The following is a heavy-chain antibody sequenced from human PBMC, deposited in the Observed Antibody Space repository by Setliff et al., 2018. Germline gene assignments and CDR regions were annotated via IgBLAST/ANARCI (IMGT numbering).Heavy chain of an antibody. CDR1: GFTFSTYA. V-gene: IGHV3-23*03. CDR2: IYSGDRNT. J-gene: IGHJ4*02. CDR3: ARAGLAAAGRKGVFDH. Sequence: GESLKISCAASGFTFSTYAMSWVRQAPGKGLEWVSTIYSGDRNTFYTDSVKGRFTIFRDGSKNTLFLHMTSLRAEDTAVYYCARAGLAAAGRKGVFDHWGQGTLVTVSS. D-gene: IGHD6-13*01.